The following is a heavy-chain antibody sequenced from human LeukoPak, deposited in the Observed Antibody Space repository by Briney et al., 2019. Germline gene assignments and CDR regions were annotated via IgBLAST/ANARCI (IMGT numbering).Heavy chain of an antibody. CDR1: GFTFSSYA. CDR3: ASSSGYANFDY. V-gene: IGHV3-64*01. D-gene: IGHD5-12*01. Sequence: GGSLRLSCAASGFTFSSYAMHWVRQAPGKGLEYVSAISSNGGSTYYANSVKGRFTISRDNSKNTLYLQMGSLRAEDMAVYYCASSSGYANFDYWGQGTLVTVSS. CDR2: ISSNGGST. J-gene: IGHJ4*02.